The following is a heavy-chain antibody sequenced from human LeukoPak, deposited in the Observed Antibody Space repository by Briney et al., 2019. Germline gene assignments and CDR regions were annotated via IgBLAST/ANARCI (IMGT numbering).Heavy chain of an antibody. CDR2: ISSSGDTM. Sequence: PGGSLRLSCVASGFTFSDYEMNWVRQAPGKGLEWLSYISSSGDTMYYADSVKGRFTFSRDNAKNSLFLQMNSLRAEDTAVYYCARGWLGYWGQGTLVTVSS. CDR3: ARGWLGY. J-gene: IGHJ4*02. D-gene: IGHD6-19*01. V-gene: IGHV3-48*03. CDR1: GFTFSDYE.